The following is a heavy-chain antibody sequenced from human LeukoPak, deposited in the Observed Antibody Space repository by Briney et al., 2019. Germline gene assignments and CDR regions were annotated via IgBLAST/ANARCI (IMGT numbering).Heavy chain of an antibody. Sequence: GASVTVSFKASGYTFTIYGISWVRQAPGQGLEWMGLISAYNGNTNYAQKLQGRVTMTTDTSTSTAYMELTSLRSDDTAVYYCARDRGGDAYYYYYGMDVWGQGTTVTVSS. J-gene: IGHJ6*02. CDR3: ARDRGGDAYYYYYGMDV. V-gene: IGHV1-18*01. CDR2: ISAYNGNT. D-gene: IGHD3-10*01. CDR1: GYTFTIYG.